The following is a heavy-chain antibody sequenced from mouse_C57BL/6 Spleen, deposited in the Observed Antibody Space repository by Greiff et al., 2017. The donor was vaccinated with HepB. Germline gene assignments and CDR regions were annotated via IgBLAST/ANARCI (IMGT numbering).Heavy chain of an antibody. CDR3: ARPPYYYGSSYRYFDV. V-gene: IGHV1-42*01. CDR1: GYSFTGYY. CDR2: INPSTGGT. D-gene: IGHD1-1*01. J-gene: IGHJ1*03. Sequence: VQLQQSGPELVKPGASVKISCKASGYSFTGYYMNWVKQSPEKSLEWIGEINPSTGGTTYNQKFKAKATLTVDKSSSTAYMQLKSLTSEDSAVYYCARPPYYYGSSYRYFDVWGTGTTVTVSS.